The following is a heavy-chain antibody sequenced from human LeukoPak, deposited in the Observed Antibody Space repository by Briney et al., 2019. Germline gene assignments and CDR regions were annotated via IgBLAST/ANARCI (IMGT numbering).Heavy chain of an antibody. Sequence: ASVKVSCKTSGYTFTSYAMNWLGQAPGQGLEGMGWINPKSDGTKYAQNFQGRVTMTWDTSISTAYMEVSRLTSDDTAMFYCARDPPGTTAFDLWGQGTMVTVSS. J-gene: IGHJ3*01. D-gene: IGHD1-1*01. V-gene: IGHV1-2*02. CDR3: ARDPPGTTAFDL. CDR2: INPKSDGT. CDR1: GYTFTSYA.